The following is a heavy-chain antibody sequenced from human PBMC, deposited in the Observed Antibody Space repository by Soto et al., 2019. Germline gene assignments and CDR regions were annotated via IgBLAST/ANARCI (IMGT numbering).Heavy chain of an antibody. D-gene: IGHD3-3*01. V-gene: IGHV4-30-4*01. CDR1: GGSISSGDYY. J-gene: IGHJ6*02. CDR3: AKDKLRFGGYYYGMDV. CDR2: IYYSGST. Sequence: SETLSLTCTVSGGSISSGDYYWSWIRQPPGKGLEWIGYIYYSGSTYYNPSLTSRVTISVGTSKNQFSLKLSSVTAADTAVYYCAKDKLRFGGYYYGMDVWGQGATVTVSS.